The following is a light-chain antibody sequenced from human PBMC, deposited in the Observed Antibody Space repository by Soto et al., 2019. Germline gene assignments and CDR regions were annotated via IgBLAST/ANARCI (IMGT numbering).Light chain of an antibody. CDR2: AAS. CDR1: QGISTS. V-gene: IGKV1D-12*01. Sequence: DIQMTQSPSSVSASVGDGVTITCRARQGISTSLGWYQQKPGKAPKLLIYAASSLQSGVPSRFSGTGSGTDFTLTISSLQPEDFATYYCQQTNSFSLTFGGGTKVDIK. J-gene: IGKJ4*01. CDR3: QQTNSFSLT.